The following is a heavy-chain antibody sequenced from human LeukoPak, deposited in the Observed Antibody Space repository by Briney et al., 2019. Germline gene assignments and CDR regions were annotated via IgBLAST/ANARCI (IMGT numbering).Heavy chain of an antibody. J-gene: IGHJ4*02. V-gene: IGHV5-51*01. CDR1: GYSFTSYW. Sequence: GESLKISCKGPGYSFTSYWIGWVRQMPGKGLEWMGIIYPDDSDTRYSPSFQGQVTISADKSVNTAYLQWSSLKASDTAMYYCARQVRATRVFDYWGQGTLVTVSS. CDR2: IYPDDSDT. D-gene: IGHD1-26*01. CDR3: ARQVRATRVFDY.